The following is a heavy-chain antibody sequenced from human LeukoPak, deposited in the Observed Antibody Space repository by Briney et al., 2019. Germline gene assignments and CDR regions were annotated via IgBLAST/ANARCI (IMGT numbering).Heavy chain of an antibody. Sequence: ASETLSLTCTVSGGSISSYYWSWIRQPPGKGLGWIAYISDIGSINYNPSLKSRVTISLDTSKNQFSLKLSSVTAADTAVYYCAGHHPRNTVDFWGQGTLVTVSS. CDR1: GGSISSYY. J-gene: IGHJ4*02. D-gene: IGHD2/OR15-2a*01. V-gene: IGHV4-59*08. CDR3: AGHHPRNTVDF. CDR2: ISDIGSI.